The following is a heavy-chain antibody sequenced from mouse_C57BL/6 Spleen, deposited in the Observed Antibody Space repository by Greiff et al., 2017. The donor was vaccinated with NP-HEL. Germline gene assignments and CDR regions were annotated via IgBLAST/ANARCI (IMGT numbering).Heavy chain of an antibody. CDR2: ISSGGDYI. J-gene: IGHJ4*01. CDR1: GFTFSSYA. V-gene: IGHV5-9-1*02. D-gene: IGHD2-4*01. CDR3: TRDRDYGDAMDY. Sequence: EVQRVESGEGLVKPGGSLKLSCAASGFTFSSYAMSWVRQTPEKRLEWVAYISSGGDYIYYADTVKGRFTISRDNARNTLYLQMSSLKSEDTAMYYCTRDRDYGDAMDYWGQGTSVTVSS.